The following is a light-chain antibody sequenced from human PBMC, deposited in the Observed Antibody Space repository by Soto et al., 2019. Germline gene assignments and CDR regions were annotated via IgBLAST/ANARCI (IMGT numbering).Light chain of an antibody. Sequence: QSVLTQPASMSGSPGQSITISCTGTSSDVGGYNYVSWYQQQSGKAPKLMIHEVSNRPSGVSNRFSGSKSGNTASLTISGPQAEDEADYYCSSYTSSRAYVFGIGTKVTVL. J-gene: IGLJ1*01. CDR1: SSDVGGYNY. V-gene: IGLV2-14*01. CDR3: SSYTSSRAYV. CDR2: EVS.